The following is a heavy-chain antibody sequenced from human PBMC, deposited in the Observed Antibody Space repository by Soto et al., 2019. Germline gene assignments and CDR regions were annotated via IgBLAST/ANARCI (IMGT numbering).Heavy chain of an antibody. Sequence: QVQLVQSGAEVKKPGASVKVSCKASGYTFTSYDINWVRQATGQGHVRMGWMNPNSGNTGYPQKLQGRITMTRHTSRSTAYMELSSLRSEATAVYYCARVVKATTSSLPGYWGQGTLVTFSS. CDR1: GYTFTSYD. V-gene: IGHV1-8*01. CDR2: MNPNSGNT. CDR3: ARVVKATTSSLPGY. D-gene: IGHD4-17*01. J-gene: IGHJ4*02.